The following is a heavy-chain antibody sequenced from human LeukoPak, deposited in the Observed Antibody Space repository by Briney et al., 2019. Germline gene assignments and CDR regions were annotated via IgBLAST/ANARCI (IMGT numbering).Heavy chain of an antibody. J-gene: IGHJ1*01. Sequence: ASVKVSCKASGYTFTGYYMHWVRQAPGQGLEWMGWINPNSGGTNYAQKFQGRVTMTRDTSISTAYMELIRLRSDDTAVYSCARGVGFIVLMVYAISGAEYFQHWGQGTLVTVSS. D-gene: IGHD2-8*01. CDR2: INPNSGGT. CDR1: GYTFTGYY. CDR3: ARGVGFIVLMVYAISGAEYFQH. V-gene: IGHV1-2*02.